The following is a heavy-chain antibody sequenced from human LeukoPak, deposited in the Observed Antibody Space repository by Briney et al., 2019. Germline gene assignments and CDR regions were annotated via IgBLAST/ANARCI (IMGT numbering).Heavy chain of an antibody. D-gene: IGHD3-9*01. V-gene: IGHV3-23*05. Sequence: GGSLRLSCAASGITIRNYGMTWVRQAPGRGLQWVSSINNSGTRTFYEDSVRGRFTISRDDSKNTIYLQMNSLRAEDTAVYYCANTHLYDVLTGFRRAGFGYWGQGTLVTVSS. CDR3: ANTHLYDVLTGFRRAGFGY. CDR1: GITIRNYG. CDR2: INNSGTRT. J-gene: IGHJ4*02.